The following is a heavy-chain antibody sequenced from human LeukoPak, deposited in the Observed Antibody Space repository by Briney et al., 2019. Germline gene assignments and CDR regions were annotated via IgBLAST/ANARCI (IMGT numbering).Heavy chain of an antibody. CDR1: GYTFAGYY. CDR3: ARDFVLWFGELSYNWFDP. V-gene: IGHV1-2*02. CDR2: INPNSGGT. J-gene: IGHJ5*02. Sequence: ASVKVSCKASGYTFAGYYMHWVRQAPGQGLEWMGWINPNSGGTNYAQKFQGRVTMTRDTSISTAYMELSRLRSDDTAVYYCARDFVLWFGELSYNWFDPWGQGTLVTVSS. D-gene: IGHD3-10*01.